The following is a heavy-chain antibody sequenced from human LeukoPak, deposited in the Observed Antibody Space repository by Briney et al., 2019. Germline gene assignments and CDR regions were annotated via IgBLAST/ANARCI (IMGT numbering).Heavy chain of an antibody. D-gene: IGHD3-16*02. CDR3: AREFIGMAYFDY. V-gene: IGHV3-72*01. CDR2: TRNKANSYIT. J-gene: IGHJ4*02. Sequence: TGGSLRLSCAASGFTFSDHYMDWVRQAPGKGLEWVGRTRNKANSYITEYAASVEGRFTISRDNSKNSLYLQMNSLKTEDTAVYYCAREFIGMAYFDYWGQGTLVTVSS. CDR1: GFTFSDHY.